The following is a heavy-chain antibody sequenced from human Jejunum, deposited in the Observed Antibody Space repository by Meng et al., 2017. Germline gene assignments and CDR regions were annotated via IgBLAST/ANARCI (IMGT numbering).Heavy chain of an antibody. J-gene: IGHJ4*02. V-gene: IGHV3-48*03. CDR3: ARDRGSGWSEEESGFDY. Sequence: GRSLSLSCTASRFTFSSYDMNWVRQAPGKVLEWISYTSDSGANIDYADSVKGRFTISRDDAKDSLYLQMNSLRAEDTGVYYCARDRGSGWSEEESGFDYWGQGTLVTVSS. CDR1: RFTFSSYD. D-gene: IGHD6-19*01. CDR2: TSDSGANI.